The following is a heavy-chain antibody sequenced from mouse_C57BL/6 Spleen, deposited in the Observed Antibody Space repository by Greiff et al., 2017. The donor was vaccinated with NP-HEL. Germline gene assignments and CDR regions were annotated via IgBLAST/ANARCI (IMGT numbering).Heavy chain of an antibody. J-gene: IGHJ3*01. D-gene: IGHD2-4*01. CDR1: GYTFTSYW. CDR3: AMIYYDYAFAY. V-gene: IGHV1-52*01. Sequence: QVQLQQPGAELVRPGSSVKLSCKASGYTFTSYWMHWVKQRPIQGLEWIGNIDPSDSETHYNQKFKDKATLTVDKSSSTAYMQLSSLPSEDSAVYYCAMIYYDYAFAYWGQGTLVTVSA. CDR2: IDPSDSET.